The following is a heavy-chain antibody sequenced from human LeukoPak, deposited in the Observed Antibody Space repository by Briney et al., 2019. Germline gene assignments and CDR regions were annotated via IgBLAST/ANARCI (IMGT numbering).Heavy chain of an antibody. Sequence: ASVKVSCKASGYTFTSYDINWVRQATGQGLEWMGWMNPNSGNTGYAQKFQGRVTMTWDTSITTAYMELSSLRSEDTAVYYCAKAPLYRYGTHWGQGTLVTVSS. CDR1: GYTFTSYD. J-gene: IGHJ4*02. D-gene: IGHD5-18*01. CDR2: MNPNSGNT. V-gene: IGHV1-8*01. CDR3: AKAPLYRYGTH.